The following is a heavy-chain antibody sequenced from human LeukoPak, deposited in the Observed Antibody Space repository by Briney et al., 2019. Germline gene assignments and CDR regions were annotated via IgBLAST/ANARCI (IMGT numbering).Heavy chain of an antibody. CDR2: INTNTGNP. D-gene: IGHD6-13*01. J-gene: IGHJ4*02. CDR3: ARGPKPGIAAADTL. V-gene: IGHV7-4-1*02. CDR1: GYTFTSYA. Sequence: ASVKVSCKASGYTFTSYAMNWVRQAPGQGLEWMGWINTNTGNPTYAQGFTGRFVFSLDTSVSTAYLQISSLKAEDTAVYYCARGPKPGIAAADTLWGQGTLVTVSS.